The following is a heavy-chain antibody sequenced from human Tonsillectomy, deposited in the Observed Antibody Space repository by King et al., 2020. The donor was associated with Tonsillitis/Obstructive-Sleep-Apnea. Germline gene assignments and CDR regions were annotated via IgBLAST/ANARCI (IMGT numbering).Heavy chain of an antibody. Sequence: LQLQESGPVLVKPSETLSLTCTVSGGSINRSSCYWDWIRQPPGKGLEWIGNIYYSGSTYYNPSLKSRVTISVDTSKNQFSLKLSSVTAADTAVYYCARTWIQREYRQPDYYYMDVWGKGTTVTVSS. CDR3: ARTWIQREYRQPDYYYMDV. D-gene: IGHD2-2*01. J-gene: IGHJ6*03. CDR2: IYYSGST. CDR1: GGSINRSSCY. V-gene: IGHV4-39*01.